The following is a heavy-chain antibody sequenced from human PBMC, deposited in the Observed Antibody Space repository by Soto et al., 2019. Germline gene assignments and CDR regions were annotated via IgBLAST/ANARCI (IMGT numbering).Heavy chain of an antibody. D-gene: IGHD3-9*01. CDR3: ARDHYDILTGYPGAHNFDY. CDR2: INPSGGST. Sequence: ASVKVSCKASGYTFTSYYMHWVRQAPGQGLEWVGIINPSGGSTSYAQKFQGRVTMTGDTSTSTVYMELSSLRSEDTAVYYCARDHYDILTGYPGAHNFDYWGQGTLVTVSS. J-gene: IGHJ4*02. CDR1: GYTFTSYY. V-gene: IGHV1-46*01.